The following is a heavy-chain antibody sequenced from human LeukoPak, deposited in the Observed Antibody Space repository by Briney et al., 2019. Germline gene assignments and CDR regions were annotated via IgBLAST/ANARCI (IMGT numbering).Heavy chain of an antibody. CDR1: GFTFSSYE. CDR3: AKDRETTASGTFDF. V-gene: IGHV3-30-3*01. D-gene: IGHD6-13*01. Sequence: GGSLRLSCAASGFTFSSYEMHWVRQAPGKGLEWVALISYDGSNKYYADSVKGRFTISRDNSKNTLYLQMNSLRAEDTGVYFCAKDRETTASGTFDFRGQGTLVTVSS. J-gene: IGHJ4*02. CDR2: ISYDGSNK.